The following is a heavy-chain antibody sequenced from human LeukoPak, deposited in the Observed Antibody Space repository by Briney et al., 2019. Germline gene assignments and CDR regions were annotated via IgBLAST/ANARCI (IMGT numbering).Heavy chain of an antibody. Sequence: EASVKVSCKASGYTFTGYYMHWVRQAPGQGLEWMGWINPNSGGTNYAQKFQGRVTMTRDTSISTAYMELSRLRSDDTAVYYCARDYTPFGVVCPFDYWGQGTLVTVSS. CDR3: ARDYTPFGVVCPFDY. CDR1: GYTFTGYY. D-gene: IGHD3-3*01. J-gene: IGHJ4*02. CDR2: INPNSGGT. V-gene: IGHV1-2*02.